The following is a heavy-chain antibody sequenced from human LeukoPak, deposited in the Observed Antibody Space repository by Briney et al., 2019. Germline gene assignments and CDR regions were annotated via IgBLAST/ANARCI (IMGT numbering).Heavy chain of an antibody. V-gene: IGHV1-2*02. J-gene: IGHJ4*02. CDR2: INPDSGDT. Sequence: ASVKVSCKASGYTFTGYYIHWVRQAPGQGLEWMGWINPDSGDTNYAQRFQGRATMTRDTSISTAYMEKRRLTSDDTAVYYCAREGGLGVIDYWGQGTLVTVSS. D-gene: IGHD3-10*01. CDR3: AREGGLGVIDY. CDR1: GYTFTGYY.